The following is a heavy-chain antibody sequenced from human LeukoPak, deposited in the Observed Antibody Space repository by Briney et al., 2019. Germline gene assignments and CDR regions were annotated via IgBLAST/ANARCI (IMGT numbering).Heavy chain of an antibody. CDR1: GGSISSYY. CDR2: IYYSGST. Sequence: SETLSLTCTVSGGSISSYYWSWIRQPPGKGLEWIGYIYYSGSTYYNPSLKSRVTISVDTSKNQFSLKLSSVTAADTAVYYCASGLRGPWGQGTLVTVSS. J-gene: IGHJ5*02. CDR3: ASGLRGP. V-gene: IGHV4-59*06.